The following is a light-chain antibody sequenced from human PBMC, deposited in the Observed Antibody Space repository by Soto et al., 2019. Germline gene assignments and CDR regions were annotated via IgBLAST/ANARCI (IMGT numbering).Light chain of an antibody. J-gene: IGKJ5*01. Sequence: DIQMTQSPSTLSASVGDRLTITCRASQSISSWLAWYQQKPGKPPKLLIYAASSLQSGVLSRFSGSGSGTDFTLTISSLQPEDFATYYCQQLHDYPITFGQGTRLEIK. CDR1: QSISSW. CDR2: AAS. V-gene: IGKV1-5*01. CDR3: QQLHDYPIT.